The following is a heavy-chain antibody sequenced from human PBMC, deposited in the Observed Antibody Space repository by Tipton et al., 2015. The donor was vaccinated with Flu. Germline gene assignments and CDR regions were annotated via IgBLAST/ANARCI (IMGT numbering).Heavy chain of an antibody. Sequence: TLSLTCSVSGGSVDSTTYYWGWIRQPPGKGLEWIGSIYNGWRVYYNPSLKSRVTISMDTSSNHFAMKLSSVTAADTAVYYCAASPWGLHGDSYFELWGRGALVTVSS. D-gene: IGHD2-21*01. J-gene: IGHJ4*02. CDR1: GGSVDSTTYY. CDR3: AASPWGLHGDSYFEL. CDR2: IYNGWRV. V-gene: IGHV4-39*06.